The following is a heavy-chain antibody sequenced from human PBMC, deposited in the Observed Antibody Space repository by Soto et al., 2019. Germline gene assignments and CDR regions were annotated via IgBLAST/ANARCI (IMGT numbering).Heavy chain of an antibody. V-gene: IGHV4-34*01. CDR1: GGSFSGYY. CDR3: ARGGVGAIYYYYDGMDV. D-gene: IGHD1-26*01. J-gene: IGHJ6*02. Sequence: QVQLQQWGAGLLKPSETLSLTCAVYGGSFSGYYWSWIRQPPGKGLEWMGEINHSGSTNYNPSLTSRVTISVDTSKKQFSLKLSSVPAADTAVYYCARGGVGAIYYYYDGMDVWGQGTTVTVSS. CDR2: INHSGST.